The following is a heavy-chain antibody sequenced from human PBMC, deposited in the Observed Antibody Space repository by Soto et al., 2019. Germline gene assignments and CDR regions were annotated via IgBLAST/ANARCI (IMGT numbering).Heavy chain of an antibody. CDR3: GRKGAAASYAHYYMDV. D-gene: IGHD6-13*01. V-gene: IGHV4-59*01. CDR2: VYYSGNT. CDR1: GGSISPYY. J-gene: IGHJ6*03. Sequence: SETLSLTCTVSGGSISPYYWSWIRQPPGKGLEWIGYVYYSGNTNYNPSLESRVTISVDTSRNQFSLNLTSATAADTAVYYCGRKGAAASYAHYYMDVWGRGTTVTVSS.